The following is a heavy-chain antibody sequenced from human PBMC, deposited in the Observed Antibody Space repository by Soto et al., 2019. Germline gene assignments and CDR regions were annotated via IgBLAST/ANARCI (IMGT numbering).Heavy chain of an antibody. V-gene: IGHV3-66*01. CDR1: GFTVSSNY. CDR3: ARVNYYDSSGYYYVGAFDI. D-gene: IGHD3-22*01. Sequence: GGSLRLSCAASGFTVSSNYMSWVRQAPGKGLEWVSVIYSGGSTYYADSVKGRFTISRDNSKNTLYLQMNSLRAEDTAVYYCARVNYYDSSGYYYVGAFDIWGQGTMVTVSS. J-gene: IGHJ3*02. CDR2: IYSGGST.